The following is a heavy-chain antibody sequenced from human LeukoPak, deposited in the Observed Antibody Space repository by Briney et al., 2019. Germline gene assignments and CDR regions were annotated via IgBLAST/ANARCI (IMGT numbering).Heavy chain of an antibody. V-gene: IGHV3-30*02. CDR1: GFTFSSYG. CDR2: IRYDGSNK. D-gene: IGHD2-2*02. J-gene: IGHJ4*02. CDR3: AKDLPNIVVVPAAIIDY. Sequence: GGSPRLSCAASGFTFSSYGMHWVRQAPGKGLEWVAFIRYDGSNKYYADSVKGRFTISRDNSKNTLYLQMNSLRAEDTAVYYCAKDLPNIVVVPAAIIDYWGQGTLVTVSS.